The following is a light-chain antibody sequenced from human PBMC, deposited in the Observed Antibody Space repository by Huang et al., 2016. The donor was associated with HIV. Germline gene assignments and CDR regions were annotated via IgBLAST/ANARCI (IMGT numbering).Light chain of an antibody. Sequence: DIQMTQSPSSLSASVGDRVTITFRASQSISTYLNWYQHQPGKAPKLLIFAASSLQSGVPSRFSGSGSETDFTLTITSLQREDFATYYCQQSYSSPHTFGQGTKVEIK. V-gene: IGKV1-39*01. CDR2: AAS. CDR3: QQSYSSPHT. J-gene: IGKJ2*01. CDR1: QSISTY.